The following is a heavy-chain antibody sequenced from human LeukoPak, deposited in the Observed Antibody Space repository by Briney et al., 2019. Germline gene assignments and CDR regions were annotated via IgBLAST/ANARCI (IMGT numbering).Heavy chain of an antibody. Sequence: GGSLRLSCAASGFTFSSYAMHWVRQAPGKGLEWVSAISGSGGSTYYTDSVKGRFTISRDNSKNTLYLQMNSLRAEDTALYYCAKDRGDTSSPPFDYWGQGTLVTISS. CDR2: ISGSGGST. D-gene: IGHD2-2*01. CDR3: AKDRGDTSSPPFDY. V-gene: IGHV3-23*01. CDR1: GFTFSSYA. J-gene: IGHJ4*02.